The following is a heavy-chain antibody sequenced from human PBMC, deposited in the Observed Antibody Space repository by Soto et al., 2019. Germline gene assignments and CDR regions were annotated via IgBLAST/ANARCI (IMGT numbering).Heavy chain of an antibody. CDR2: IIPIFGTA. Sequence: QVQLVQSGAEVKKPGSSVKVSCKASGGTFNSYAISWVRQAPGQGLEWMGGIIPIFGTAKYAQKFQDRVAINADESTSAAYMELRSLRSEDTAVYYCALWGFRDGNNSRYNYYVMDVWGQGTTVTVSS. V-gene: IGHV1-69*01. CDR3: ALWGFRDGNNSRYNYYVMDV. J-gene: IGHJ6*02. D-gene: IGHD3-10*01. CDR1: GGTFNSYA.